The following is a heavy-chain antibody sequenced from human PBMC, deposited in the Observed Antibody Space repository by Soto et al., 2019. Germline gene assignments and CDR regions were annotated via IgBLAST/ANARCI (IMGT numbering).Heavy chain of an antibody. J-gene: IGHJ4*02. Sequence: GGSLRLSCAASGFTFSSYWMSWVRQAPGKGLEWVANIKQDGSEKYYVDSVKGRFTISRDNAKNSLYLQMNSLRAEDTAVYYCARDLMGIAVAGKDYWGQGTLVTVSS. CDR1: GFTFSSYW. CDR3: ARDLMGIAVAGKDY. CDR2: IKQDGSEK. V-gene: IGHV3-7*01. D-gene: IGHD6-19*01.